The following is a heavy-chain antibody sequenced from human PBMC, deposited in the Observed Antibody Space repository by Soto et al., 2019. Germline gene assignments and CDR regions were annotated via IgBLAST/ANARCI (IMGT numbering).Heavy chain of an antibody. Sequence: SVKVSCKASGFTFTSSAVQWVRQARGQRLEWIGWIVVGSGNTNYAQKFQERVTITRDMSTSTAYMELSSLRSEDTAVYYCAALPPYYYDSSGYLAPLGYYYYYGMDVWGQGTTVTVSS. J-gene: IGHJ6*02. CDR2: IVVGSGNT. CDR1: GFTFTSSA. V-gene: IGHV1-58*01. CDR3: AALPPYYYDSSGYLAPLGYYYYYGMDV. D-gene: IGHD3-22*01.